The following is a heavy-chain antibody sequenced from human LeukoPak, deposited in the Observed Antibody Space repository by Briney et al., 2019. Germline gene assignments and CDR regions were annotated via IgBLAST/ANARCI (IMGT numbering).Heavy chain of an antibody. Sequence: ASVKVSCKASGYTFTGQFIHWLRQAPGQGLAWMGWIDPPSGTPHYAQKFQDTVTLTRDTSIGTAYMEVHRLQSDDTAVYYCARSGFSTGFYLDFWGQGTLISVSS. V-gene: IGHV1-2*02. CDR2: IDPPSGTP. J-gene: IGHJ4*02. CDR3: ARSGFSTGFYLDF. D-gene: IGHD6-19*01. CDR1: GYTFTGQF.